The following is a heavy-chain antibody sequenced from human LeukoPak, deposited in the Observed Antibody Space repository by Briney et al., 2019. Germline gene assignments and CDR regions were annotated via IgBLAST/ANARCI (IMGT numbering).Heavy chain of an antibody. CDR3: AREAAMDV. J-gene: IGHJ6*02. CDR1: GYTFTGYY. CDR2: ITPNSGDT. V-gene: IGHV1-2*05. Sequence: GASVKVSCKASGYTFTGYYMHWVRQAPGQGLEWMGRITPNSGDTTYAQKFQGRVTMTRDTSISTAYMELSALRSDDTVVYYCAREAAMDVWGQGTTVTVSS.